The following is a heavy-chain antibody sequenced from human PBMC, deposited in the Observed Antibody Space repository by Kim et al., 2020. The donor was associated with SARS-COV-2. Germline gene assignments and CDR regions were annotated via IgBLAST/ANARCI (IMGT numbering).Heavy chain of an antibody. J-gene: IGHJ4*02. V-gene: IGHV1-46*01. Sequence: YARKFPGSVTMTGDTSTRTVYMDMSSLRSEDTAVYYCARELGRTGNYFDYWGRGTLVTVSS. CDR3: ARELGRTGNYFDY. D-gene: IGHD7-27*01.